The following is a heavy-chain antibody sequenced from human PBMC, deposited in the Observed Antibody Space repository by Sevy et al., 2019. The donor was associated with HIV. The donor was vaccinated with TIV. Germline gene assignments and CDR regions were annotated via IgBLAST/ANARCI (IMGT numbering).Heavy chain of an antibody. D-gene: IGHD3-9*01. CDR3: ARDLYYDILIGHGLGMDV. CDR2: ISSSGSTI. Sequence: GGSLRLSCAASGFTFSDYYMSWIRQAPGKGLEWVSYISSSGSTIYYADSVKGRFTISRDNAKNSLYLQMNSLRAEDTAVYYCARDLYYDILIGHGLGMDVWGQGTTVTVSS. CDR1: GFTFSDYY. J-gene: IGHJ6*02. V-gene: IGHV3-11*01.